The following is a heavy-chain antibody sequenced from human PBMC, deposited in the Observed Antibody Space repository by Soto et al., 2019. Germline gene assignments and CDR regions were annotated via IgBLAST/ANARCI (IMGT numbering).Heavy chain of an antibody. CDR2: IYSGGST. J-gene: IGHJ3*02. D-gene: IGHD3-10*01. CDR3: ERDTDHLSGAFAI. CDR1: SIY. Sequence: SIYMSCVSKKPGKGLEWVSVIYSGGSTYYADSVKGRFTISRDNSKNTLYLQMNSLRAEDMAVYYCERDTDHLSGAFAIRGNGTMVPVSS. V-gene: IGHV3-66*01.